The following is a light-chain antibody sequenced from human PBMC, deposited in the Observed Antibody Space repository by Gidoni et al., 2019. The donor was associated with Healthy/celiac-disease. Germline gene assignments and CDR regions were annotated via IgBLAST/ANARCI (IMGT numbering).Light chain of an antibody. J-gene: IGKJ2*01. V-gene: IGKV1-39*01. CDR3: QQSYSTPYT. CDR1: QSISSY. Sequence: DIQRTQSPSSLSASVGDRVTLTGRARQSISSYLTWYQQKPGKAPKLLIYSASSLQSGVPSGFSGSGSGTDFTLTISSLQPEDVATYYCQQSYSTPYTFGQGTKLEIK. CDR2: SAS.